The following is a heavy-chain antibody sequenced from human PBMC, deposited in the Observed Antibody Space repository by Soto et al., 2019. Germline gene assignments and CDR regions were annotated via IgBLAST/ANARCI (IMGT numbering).Heavy chain of an antibody. CDR1: GGSISSSSYY. CDR2: IYYSGST. CDR3: ARQREWLVCGGMGCYYMDV. V-gene: IGHV4-39*01. Sequence: SETLSLTCTVSGGSISSSSYYWGWIRQPPGKGLEWIGSIYYSGSTYYNPSLKSRVTISVDTSKNQFSLKLSSVTAADTAVDYCARQREWLVCGGMGCYYMDVWGKGTTVTVSS. D-gene: IGHD6-19*01. J-gene: IGHJ6*03.